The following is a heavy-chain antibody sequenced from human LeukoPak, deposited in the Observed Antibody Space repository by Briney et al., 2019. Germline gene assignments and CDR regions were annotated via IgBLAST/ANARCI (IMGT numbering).Heavy chain of an antibody. J-gene: IGHJ3*02. CDR2: XXYSGST. D-gene: IGHD3-3*01. V-gene: IGHV4-59*01. CDR3: ARGELGGFWSGRHDAFDI. Sequence: PSETLSLTCTVSGGSISSYYWSWIRQPPGKGLEXXXXXXYSGSTNYNPSXXXRVTISVDTSKNQFSLKLSSVTAADTAVYYCARGELGGFWSGRHDAFDIWGQGTMVTVSS. CDR1: GGSISSYY.